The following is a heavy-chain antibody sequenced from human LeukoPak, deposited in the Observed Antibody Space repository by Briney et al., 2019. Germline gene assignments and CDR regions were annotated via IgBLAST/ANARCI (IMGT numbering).Heavy chain of an antibody. V-gene: IGHV1-2*02. Sequence: ASVKVSCKVSGYTLTELSIHWVRQAPGQGLEWMGWINPNNGGANYAQKFQGRVTMTRDTSISTAYMELSRLRSDDTAVYYCARDLELWGQGTLVTVSS. CDR1: GYTLTELS. CDR3: ARDLEL. J-gene: IGHJ5*02. CDR2: INPNNGGA.